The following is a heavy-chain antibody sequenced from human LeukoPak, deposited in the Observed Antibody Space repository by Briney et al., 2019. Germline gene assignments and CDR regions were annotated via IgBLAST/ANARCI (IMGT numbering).Heavy chain of an antibody. CDR2: ISAYNGNT. Sequence: ASVKVSCKASGYTFTSYGISWVRQAPGQGLEWMGWISAYNGNTNYAQKLQGRVTMTTDTSTSTAYMELRSLRSDDTAVYYCARNPSYCSGGGCYSDAYYYYMDVWGKGTTVTVSS. V-gene: IGHV1-18*01. CDR3: ARNPSYCSGGGCYSDAYYYYMDV. CDR1: GYTFTSYG. D-gene: IGHD2-15*01. J-gene: IGHJ6*03.